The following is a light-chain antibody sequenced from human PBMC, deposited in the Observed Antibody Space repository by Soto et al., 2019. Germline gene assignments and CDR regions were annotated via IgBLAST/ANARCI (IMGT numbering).Light chain of an antibody. Sequence: NFMLTQPHSVSESPGKTVTISCTRSSGSIASNYVQWYQQRPGSAPTTVIYEDNQRPSGVPDRFSGSIDSSSNSASLTISGLKTEDEADYYCQSYDSSPYMVFGGGTKLTVL. CDR1: SGSIASNY. CDR2: EDN. V-gene: IGLV6-57*04. J-gene: IGLJ2*01. CDR3: QSYDSSPYMV.